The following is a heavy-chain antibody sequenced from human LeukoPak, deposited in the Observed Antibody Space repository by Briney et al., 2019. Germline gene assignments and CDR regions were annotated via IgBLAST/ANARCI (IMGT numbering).Heavy chain of an antibody. D-gene: IGHD1-1*01. CDR1: GFSFTTYW. Sequence: GESLKISCKASGFSFTTYWIGWVRQIPGKALKWLGRFFPGDSDTRKSPSFQGQITLSADKSITTAYLQWSSLKASDTAIYYCARGPRGGNWNEALDYWGQGTLVTVSS. V-gene: IGHV5-51*01. J-gene: IGHJ4*02. CDR2: FFPGDSDT. CDR3: ARGPRGGNWNEALDY.